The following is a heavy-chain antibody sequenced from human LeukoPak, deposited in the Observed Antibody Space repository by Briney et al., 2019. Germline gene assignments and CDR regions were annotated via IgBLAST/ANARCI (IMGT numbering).Heavy chain of an antibody. Sequence: PSQTLSLTCTVSGGSISSGGYYGSWIRQPPGKGLEWIGYIYEGGGTYYNPSLKRGATISVDRAKHQFSLKLSSVTAAATALYYCARAFLLGYCSSTSCYRGAFDIWGQGTMVTVSS. D-gene: IGHD2-2*02. CDR1: GGSISSGGYY. CDR2: IYEGGGT. V-gene: IGHV4-30-2*01. CDR3: ARAFLLGYCSSTSCYRGAFDI. J-gene: IGHJ3*02.